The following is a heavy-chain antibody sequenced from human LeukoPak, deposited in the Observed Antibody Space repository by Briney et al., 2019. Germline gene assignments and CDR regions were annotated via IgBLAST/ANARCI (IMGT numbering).Heavy chain of an antibody. CDR1: GGSFSSYY. D-gene: IGHD3-10*01. J-gene: IGHJ6*03. CDR2: IYYSGST. Sequence: KASETLSLTCAVYGGSFSSYYWSWIRQPPGKGLEWIGYIYYSGSTNYNPSLKSRVTISVDTSKNQFSLKLSSVTAADTAVYYCARFPYYYGSGKTPYYYYMDVWGKGTTVTISS. CDR3: ARFPYYYGSGKTPYYYYMDV. V-gene: IGHV4-59*01.